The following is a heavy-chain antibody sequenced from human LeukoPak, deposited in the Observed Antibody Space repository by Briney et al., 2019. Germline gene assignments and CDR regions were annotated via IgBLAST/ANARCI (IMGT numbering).Heavy chain of an antibody. CDR1: GYTLSNNG. D-gene: IGHD2-2*01. Sequence: ASVKVSCKASGYTLSNNGITWVRQAPGQGLEWMGWIAADNRKTYYAQNLQDRVTMTTDSSTNTAYMDLRSLRSDDTAVYYCARDEYCSSTSCLRFDPWGQGTLVTVSS. V-gene: IGHV1-18*01. CDR3: ARDEYCSSTSCLRFDP. J-gene: IGHJ5*02. CDR2: IAADNRKT.